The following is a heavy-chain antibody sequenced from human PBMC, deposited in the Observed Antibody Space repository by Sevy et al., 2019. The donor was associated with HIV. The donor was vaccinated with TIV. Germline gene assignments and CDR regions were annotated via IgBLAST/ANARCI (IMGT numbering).Heavy chain of an antibody. V-gene: IGHV3-30*02. J-gene: IGHJ4*02. D-gene: IGHD3-16*01. CDR3: AKDNSYIWGSYSLDY. Sequence: GGSLRLSCAASGFTFSSYGMHWVRQAPGKGLEWVAFIRYDGSNKYYADSVKGRFTISRDNSKNTLYLQVNSLRAEDTAVYYCAKDNSYIWGSYSLDYWGQGTLVTVSS. CDR2: IRYDGSNK. CDR1: GFTFSSYG.